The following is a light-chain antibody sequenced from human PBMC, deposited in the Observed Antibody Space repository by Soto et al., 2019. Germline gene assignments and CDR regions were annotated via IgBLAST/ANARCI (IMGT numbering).Light chain of an antibody. CDR2: DVS. Sequence: SVLTQPRSVSGFPGQSVTISCTGTSSDVGVYNYVSWYQQYPGKAPKIMIYDVSKRPSGVPDRFSGSKSDNTASLTISGLQAEDEADYYCCSYAGSYTFVFGIGTKVTVL. CDR1: SSDVGVYNY. V-gene: IGLV2-11*01. CDR3: CSYAGSYTFV. J-gene: IGLJ1*01.